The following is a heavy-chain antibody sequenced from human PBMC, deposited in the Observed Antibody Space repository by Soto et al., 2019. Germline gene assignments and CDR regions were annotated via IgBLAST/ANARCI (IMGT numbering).Heavy chain of an antibody. J-gene: IGHJ6*02. Sequence: QLQLQESGPGLVKPSGTLSLTCPVSGGSISSSSYYWGWIRQPPWKGLEWIGSIYYSGSTYYNPSLQSRVTIAVDTSKNQFSLKLSSVTAADTAVYYCASPSIAEAGTGGLENYYCMDVWGQGTTVTVSS. CDR3: ASPSIAEAGTGGLENYYCMDV. D-gene: IGHD6-13*01. CDR2: IYYSGST. V-gene: IGHV4-39*01. CDR1: GGSISSSSYY.